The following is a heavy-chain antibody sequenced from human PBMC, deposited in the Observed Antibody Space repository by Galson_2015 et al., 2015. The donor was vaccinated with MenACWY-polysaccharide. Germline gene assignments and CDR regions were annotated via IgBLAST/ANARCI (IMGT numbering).Heavy chain of an antibody. J-gene: IGHJ6*03. CDR3: ARTGLRRSVGCYYYYMDV. CDR2: MNPNSGNK. D-gene: IGHD1-14*01. V-gene: IGHV1-8*01. Sequence: SVKVSCKASGYTFTSYDINWVRQASGQGLEWMGWMNPNSGNKGYAQKFQGRVTMTRNTSISTAYVELSILRSENTAVYYCARTGLRRSVGCYYYYMDVWGKGTTVTVSS. CDR1: GYTFTSYD.